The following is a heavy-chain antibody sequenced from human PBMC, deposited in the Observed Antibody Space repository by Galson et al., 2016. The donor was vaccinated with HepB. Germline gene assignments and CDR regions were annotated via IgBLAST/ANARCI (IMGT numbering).Heavy chain of an antibody. V-gene: IGHV3-48*03. CDR1: GFTFANYE. Sequence: SLRLSCAASGFTFANYEMNWVRQAPGKGLEWISYINGWGNGAVYADSVKGRFTTSRDNAENSLYLQMNSLRVEDTATYYCARDYDFMGDGFDYWGQGTLGTVSS. CDR3: ARDYDFMGDGFDY. D-gene: IGHD3-3*01. CDR2: INGWGNGA. J-gene: IGHJ4*02.